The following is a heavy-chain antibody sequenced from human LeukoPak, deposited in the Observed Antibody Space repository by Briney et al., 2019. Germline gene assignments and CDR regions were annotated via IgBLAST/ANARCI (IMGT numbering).Heavy chain of an antibody. J-gene: IGHJ4*01. Sequence: SETLSLTCTVSGGSISSYNWSWIRQPPGKGLEWIGYIYYSGSTNYNPSLKSRVTISVDTSKNQFSLKLSSVTAADTAVYYCARRLVLDVPNFAAAPVDYWGQGTLVTVSS. CDR1: GGSISSYN. CDR2: IYYSGST. CDR3: ARRLVLDVPNFAAAPVDY. D-gene: IGHD3-3*01. V-gene: IGHV4-59*01.